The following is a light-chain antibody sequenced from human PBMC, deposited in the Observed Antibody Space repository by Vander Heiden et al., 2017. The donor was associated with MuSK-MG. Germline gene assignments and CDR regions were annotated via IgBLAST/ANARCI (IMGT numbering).Light chain of an antibody. CDR2: AAS. CDR1: QSISSY. J-gene: IGKJ1*01. Sequence: VIWMTQSPSLLSASTGDRVTISCRMSQSISSYLAWYQQKPGKAPELLIYAASTLQSGVPSRFSGSGSGTDFTLTISCLQSEDFATYYCQQYYSFPQTFGQGTKVEIK. V-gene: IGKV1D-8*01. CDR3: QQYYSFPQT.